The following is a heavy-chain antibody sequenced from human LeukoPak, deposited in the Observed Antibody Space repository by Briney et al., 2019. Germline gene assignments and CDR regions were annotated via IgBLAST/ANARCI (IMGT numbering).Heavy chain of an antibody. J-gene: IGHJ4*02. Sequence: PSETLSLTCAVSGGSISSGGYSWSWIRQPPGKGLEWIGYIYHSGSTYYNPSLKSRVTISVDRSKNQFSLKLSSVTAEDTAVYYCARDGQSSTPWSCDYWGQGTLVTVSS. D-gene: IGHD2-2*01. CDR3: ARDGQSSTPWSCDY. V-gene: IGHV4-30-2*01. CDR1: GGSISSGGYS. CDR2: IYHSGST.